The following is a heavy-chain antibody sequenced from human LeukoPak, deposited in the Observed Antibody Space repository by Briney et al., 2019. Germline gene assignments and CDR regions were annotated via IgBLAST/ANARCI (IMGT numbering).Heavy chain of an antibody. CDR3: ARGWSSSWYTHADY. CDR1: GFTVSGNY. D-gene: IGHD6-13*01. V-gene: IGHV3-53*01. J-gene: IGHJ4*02. CDR2: IYSGGST. Sequence: GGSLRLSCAASGFTVSGNYMSWVRQAPGKGLEWVSVIYSGGSTYYADSVKGRFTISRDNSKNTLYLQMNSLRAEDTAVYYCARGWSSSWYTHADYWGQGTLVTVSS.